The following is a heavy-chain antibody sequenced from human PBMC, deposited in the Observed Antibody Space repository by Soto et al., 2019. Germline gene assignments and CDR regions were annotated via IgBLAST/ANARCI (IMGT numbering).Heavy chain of an antibody. CDR1: GGTFSSYA. D-gene: IGHD4-4*01. Sequence: EASGKVSCKASGGTFSSYAISWVRRAPGQGLEWMGGIIPIFGTANYAQKFQGRVTITADESTSTAYMELSSLRSEDTAVYYCARASSNSKKYYYYGMDVWGQGTTVTVSS. CDR2: IIPIFGTA. CDR3: ARASSNSKKYYYYGMDV. J-gene: IGHJ6*02. V-gene: IGHV1-69*13.